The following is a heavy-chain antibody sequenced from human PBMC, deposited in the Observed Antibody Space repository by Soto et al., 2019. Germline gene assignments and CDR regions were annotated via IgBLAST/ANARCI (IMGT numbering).Heavy chain of an antibody. Sequence: QVQLVESGGGAVQPGRSLRLSCAASGFTFSSHAMHWVRQAPGKGLECVAIISYDGSNKYYGDSVRGRLTISRDNSKNTIYLQMNSLRPEDTAVYYCARDQTGITTTGGGRIDYWGQGTLVTVSS. CDR3: ARDQTGITTTGGGRIDY. D-gene: IGHD6-13*01. J-gene: IGHJ4*02. CDR2: ISYDGSNK. CDR1: GFTFSSHA. V-gene: IGHV3-30-3*01.